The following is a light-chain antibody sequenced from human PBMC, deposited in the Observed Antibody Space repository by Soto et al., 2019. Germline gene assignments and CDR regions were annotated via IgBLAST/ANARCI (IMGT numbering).Light chain of an antibody. V-gene: IGKV3-20*01. CDR1: QSVSSSY. J-gene: IGKJ2*01. CDR3: QHYDGSPPYT. CDR2: DTS. Sequence: EIVLTQSPGTLSLSPGERATLSCRASQSVSSSYLAWYQQKPGQAPRLLIYDTSSRATGIPDRFSCSGSGIDFTLTIRRLEPEDLAVYYCQHYDGSPPYTFGQGTKLEIK.